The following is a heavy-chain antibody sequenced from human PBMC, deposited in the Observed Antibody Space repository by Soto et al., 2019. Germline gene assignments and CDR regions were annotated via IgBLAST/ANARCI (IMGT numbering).Heavy chain of an antibody. CDR1: GCSISSYY. CDR2: IYYSGST. Sequence: LSETLSLTCTVSGCSISSYYWSWIRPPPGKGLEWIGYIYYSGSTNYNPSLKSRVTISVDTSKNQFSLNLTSVTAADTAVYYWQRFWCSMAGQDYHFDVKAVWRRGTTETDSP. CDR3: QRFWCSMAGQDYHFDVKAV. D-gene: IGHD3-3*01. V-gene: IGHV4-59*01. J-gene: IGHJ6*01.